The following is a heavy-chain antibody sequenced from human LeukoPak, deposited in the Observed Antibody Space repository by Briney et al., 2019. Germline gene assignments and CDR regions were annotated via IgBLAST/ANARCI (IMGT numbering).Heavy chain of an antibody. Sequence: PGRSLRLSCAASGFTFSSYGMHWVRQAPGKGLEWVSVIFSGGTTYYADSVKGRFTISRDNSKSTLYLQMSSLRAEDTAVYYCARGGSSWQIFDYWGQGTLVTVPS. D-gene: IGHD6-13*01. CDR3: ARGGSSWQIFDY. CDR1: GFTFSSYG. J-gene: IGHJ4*02. V-gene: IGHV3-NL1*01. CDR2: IFSGGTT.